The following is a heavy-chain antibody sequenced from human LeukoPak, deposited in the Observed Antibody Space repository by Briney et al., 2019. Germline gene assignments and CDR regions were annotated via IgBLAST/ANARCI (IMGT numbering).Heavy chain of an antibody. J-gene: IGHJ4*02. CDR2: FDPEDGET. V-gene: IGHV1-24*01. CDR1: GYTLTELS. D-gene: IGHD6-13*01. CDR3: ATVIAGQQLVPFDY. Sequence: ASVKVSCKVSGYTLTELSMHWVRQAPGKGLEWMGGFDPEDGETIYAQKFQGRVTMTEDTSTDTAYMELGSLRSEDTAVYYCATVIAGQQLVPFDYWGQGTLVTVSS.